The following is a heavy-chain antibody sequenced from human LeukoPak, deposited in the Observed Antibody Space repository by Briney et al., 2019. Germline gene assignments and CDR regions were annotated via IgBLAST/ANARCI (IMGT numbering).Heavy chain of an antibody. CDR2: INHSGST. J-gene: IGHJ3*02. Sequence: PSETLSPTCAVYGGSFSGYYWSWIRQPPGKGLEWIGEINHSGSTNYNPSLKSRVTISVDTSKNQFSLKLSSVTAADTAVYYCARGRGAARTLRAFDIWGQGTMVTVSS. D-gene: IGHD6-6*01. V-gene: IGHV4-34*01. CDR1: GGSFSGYY. CDR3: ARGRGAARTLRAFDI.